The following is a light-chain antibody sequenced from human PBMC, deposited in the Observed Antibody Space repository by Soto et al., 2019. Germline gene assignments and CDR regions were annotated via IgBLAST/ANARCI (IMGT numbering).Light chain of an antibody. Sequence: QSALTQPASVSGSPGESITISCTGTSNDVGGYNYVSWYQQHPGKAPKLMIYEVSNRPSGVSNRFSGSKSGNTASVTISGLQAEDEADYYCSSYTGSSTPPYVLGTGTKLTVL. CDR2: EVS. J-gene: IGLJ1*01. CDR3: SSYTGSSTPPYV. CDR1: SNDVGGYNY. V-gene: IGLV2-14*01.